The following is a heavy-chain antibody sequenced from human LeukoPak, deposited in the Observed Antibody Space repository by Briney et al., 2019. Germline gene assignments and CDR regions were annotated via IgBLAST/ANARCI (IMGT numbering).Heavy chain of an antibody. CDR2: ISAYNSNT. D-gene: IGHD3-3*01. V-gene: IGHV1-18*01. J-gene: IGHJ4*02. Sequence: ASVKVSCKASGYTFTSYGISWVRQAPGQGLEWMGWISAYNSNTNYAQKLQGRVTMTTDTSTSTAYMELRSLRSDDTAVYYCARFTIFGVVTELGYWGQGTLVTVSS. CDR3: ARFTIFGVVTELGY. CDR1: GYTFTSYG.